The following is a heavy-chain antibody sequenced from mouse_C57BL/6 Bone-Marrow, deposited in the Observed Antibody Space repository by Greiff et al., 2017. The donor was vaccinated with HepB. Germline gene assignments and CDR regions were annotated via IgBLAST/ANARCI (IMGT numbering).Heavy chain of an antibody. V-gene: IGHV1-64*01. J-gene: IGHJ3*01. CDR2: IHPNSGST. CDR3: ATIYYGSSWFAD. Sequence: QVQLQQPGAELVKPGASVKLSCKASGYTFTSYWMHWVKQRPGQGLEWIGMIHPNSGSTNYNEKFKSKATLTVDKSSSTAYMQLSSLTSEDSAVYYGATIYYGSSWFADWGQGTLVTVSA. CDR1: GYTFTSYW. D-gene: IGHD1-1*01.